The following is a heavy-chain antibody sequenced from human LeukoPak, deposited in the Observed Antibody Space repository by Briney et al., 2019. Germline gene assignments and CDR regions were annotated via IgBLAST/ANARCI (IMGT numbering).Heavy chain of an antibody. D-gene: IGHD2-2*01. Sequence: PSETLSLTCTVSGGSVNNYYYNWIRQPPGKGLEWIGYIYYSGSTNYNPSLKSRVTISVDTSKNQFPLKLSSVTAADTAVYYCATLYCSSTSCYERGDYWGQGTLVTVSS. V-gene: IGHV4-59*02. J-gene: IGHJ4*02. CDR3: ATLYCSSTSCYERGDY. CDR1: GGSVNNYY. CDR2: IYYSGST.